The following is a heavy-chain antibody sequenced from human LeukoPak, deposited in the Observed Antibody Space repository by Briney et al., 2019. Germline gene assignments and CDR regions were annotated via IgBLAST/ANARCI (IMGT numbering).Heavy chain of an antibody. CDR3: ASALLGVVPAENDAFDI. D-gene: IGHD2-2*01. CDR1: GYTLTELS. CDR2: FDPEDGET. V-gene: IGHV1-24*01. Sequence: ASVKVSCKVSGYTLTELSMHWVRQAPGKGLEWMGGFDPEDGETIYAQKFQGRVTMTEDTSTDTAYMELSSLRSEDTAVYYCASALLGVVPAENDAFDIWGQGTMVTVSS. J-gene: IGHJ3*02.